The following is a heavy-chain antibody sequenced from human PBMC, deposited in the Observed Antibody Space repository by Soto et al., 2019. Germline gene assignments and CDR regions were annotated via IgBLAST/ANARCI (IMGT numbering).Heavy chain of an antibody. Sequence: EVQLVESGGGLVKPGGSLRLSCAASGFTFSSYSMNWVRQAPGKGLEWVSSISSSSSYIYYADSLKGRFTISRDNAKNSLDLQMNSLRAEDTAVYYCAGDWSSGDYASYYFDYWGQGTLVTVSS. CDR2: ISSSSSYI. V-gene: IGHV3-21*01. D-gene: IGHD4-17*01. CDR1: GFTFSSYS. CDR3: AGDWSSGDYASYYFDY. J-gene: IGHJ4*02.